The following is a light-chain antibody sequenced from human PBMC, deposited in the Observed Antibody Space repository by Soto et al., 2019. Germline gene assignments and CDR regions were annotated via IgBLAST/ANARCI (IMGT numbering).Light chain of an antibody. CDR2: GAS. V-gene: IGKV3-20*01. CDR1: QSVSSH. CDR3: QQYCNSPPLT. J-gene: IGKJ4*01. Sequence: EIVLTQSPGTLSLSPGERATLSCRASQSVSSHLAWYQQRPGQAPRLLIYGASSRATGIPDRFSGSGSETDFTLTISRLEPEDFALYYCQQYCNSPPLTFGGGTKVEIK.